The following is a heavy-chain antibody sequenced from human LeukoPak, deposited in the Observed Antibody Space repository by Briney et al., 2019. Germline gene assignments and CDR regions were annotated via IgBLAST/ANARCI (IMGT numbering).Heavy chain of an antibody. CDR2: IYSDGST. V-gene: IGHV3-53*01. CDR1: GFIVSGDF. CDR3: ARERGRGRDSPWFDY. D-gene: IGHD1-26*01. J-gene: IGHJ4*02. Sequence: GGSLRLSCAASGFIVSGDFMSWVRQAPGKGLEWVSVIYSDGSTYYADSVKGRFTISRDNPKNTLDLQMTGLRAEDTAVYYCARERGRGRDSPWFDYWGQGTPVTVSS.